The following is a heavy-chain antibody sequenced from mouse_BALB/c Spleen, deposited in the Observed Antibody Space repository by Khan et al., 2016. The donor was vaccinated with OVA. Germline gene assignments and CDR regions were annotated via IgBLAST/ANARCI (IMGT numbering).Heavy chain of an antibody. Sequence: QVQLKESGPGLVAPSQSLSITCTVSGFSLTGYGVNWVRQPPGKGLEWLGLIWSDGSTAYNSALKSRVSSSKDNAKRQVFLKMNSRQTDDTARYYCARELRLGGFAYWGQGTLVTVSA. J-gene: IGHJ3*01. CDR2: IWSDGST. D-gene: IGHD1-2*01. CDR1: GFSLTGYG. CDR3: ARELRLGGFAY. V-gene: IGHV2-6-7*01.